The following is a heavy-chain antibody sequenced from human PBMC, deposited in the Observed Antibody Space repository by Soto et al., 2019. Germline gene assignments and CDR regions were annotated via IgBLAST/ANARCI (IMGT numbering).Heavy chain of an antibody. J-gene: IGHJ4*02. V-gene: IGHV1-46*01. CDR1: GYTFTSYY. Sequence: QVQLVQSGAEVKKPGASVKVSRKASGYTFTSYYMHWVRQAPGQGLEWMGIINPSGGSTTYAQKFQGRVTMTRDTSTSTVYMELSSLTSEDTAVFYCARSLAGDYWGQGTLVTVSS. CDR2: INPSGGST. CDR3: ARSLAGDY.